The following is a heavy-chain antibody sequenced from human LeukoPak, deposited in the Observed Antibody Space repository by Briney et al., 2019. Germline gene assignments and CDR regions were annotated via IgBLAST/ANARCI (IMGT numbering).Heavy chain of an antibody. CDR3: ARIGGAVAGPHYYYYYYMDV. CDR1: GFTFSSYW. D-gene: IGHD6-19*01. CDR2: IKQDGSEK. J-gene: IGHJ6*03. Sequence: PGRSLRLSCAASGFTFSSYWMSWVRQAPGKGLEWVANIKQDGSEKYYVDSVKGRFTISRDNAKNSLYLQMNSLRAEDTAVYYCARIGGAVAGPHYYYYYYMDVWGKGTTVTVSS. V-gene: IGHV3-7*01.